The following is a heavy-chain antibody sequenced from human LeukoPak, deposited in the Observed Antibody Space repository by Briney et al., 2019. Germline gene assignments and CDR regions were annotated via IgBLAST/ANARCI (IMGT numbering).Heavy chain of an antibody. CDR3: ARDYTYYDFSFPY. D-gene: IGHD3-3*01. V-gene: IGHV3-66*02. CDR2: IYSGGST. J-gene: IGHJ4*02. Sequence: PGGSLRLSCAASGFTVNSNCMSWVRQAPGKGLEWVSVIYSGGSTYYADSVKGRFTISRDNSKNTLYLQMNSLRAEDTAVYYCARDYTYYDFSFPYWGQGTLVTVSS. CDR1: GFTVNSNC.